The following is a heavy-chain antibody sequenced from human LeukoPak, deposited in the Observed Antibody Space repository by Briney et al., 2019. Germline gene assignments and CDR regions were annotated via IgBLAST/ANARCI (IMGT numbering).Heavy chain of an antibody. CDR1: GFTFTDAW. J-gene: IGHJ4*02. CDR3: AKLGYLHYYDSSGPDY. V-gene: IGHV3-30*02. CDR2: IRNDGSDK. D-gene: IGHD3-22*01. Sequence: GGSLRLSCAASGFTFTDAWMSWVRQAPGKGLEWVAFIRNDGSDKYYADSVKGRCTISRDNSKKTLHLQMNSLRAEDTAIYYCAKLGYLHYYDSSGPDYWGQGTLVTVSS.